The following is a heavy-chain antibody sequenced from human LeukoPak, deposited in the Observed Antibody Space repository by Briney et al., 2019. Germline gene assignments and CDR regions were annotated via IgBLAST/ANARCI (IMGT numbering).Heavy chain of an antibody. CDR2: IYRSGST. J-gene: IGHJ4*02. D-gene: IGHD2-2*01. V-gene: IGHV4-38-2*02. Sequence: SETLSLTCTVSDFSISSGYYWGWIRQPPGKGLEWIGSIYRSGSTYYNPSLKSRVTISVDTSKRQFSLKLSSVTAADTAVYYCARTIIEVPAVMVDYWGQGTLVTVSS. CDR1: DFSISSGYY. CDR3: ARTIIEVPAVMVDY.